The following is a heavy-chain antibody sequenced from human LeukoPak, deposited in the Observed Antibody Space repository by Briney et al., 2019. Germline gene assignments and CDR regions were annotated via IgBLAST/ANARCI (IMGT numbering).Heavy chain of an antibody. V-gene: IGHV3-23*01. J-gene: IGHJ6*04. Sequence: PGGSLRLSCAASAFTFSSYAMSWVRQAPGKGLEWVSSISGRGSSTYYADSVKGRFTISRDNSKNTVYLQMNSLRAEDTAVYCCSKEMTSGAYYYGMDVWGKGTTVTVSS. CDR2: ISGRGSST. D-gene: IGHD1-26*01. CDR3: SKEMTSGAYYYGMDV. CDR1: AFTFSSYA.